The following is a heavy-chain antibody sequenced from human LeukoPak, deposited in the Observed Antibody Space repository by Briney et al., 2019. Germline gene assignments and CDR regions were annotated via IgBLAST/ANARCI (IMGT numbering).Heavy chain of an antibody. CDR1: GFTFSSHW. CDR3: AKVRYQLLIDY. D-gene: IGHD2-2*01. V-gene: IGHV3-7*01. CDR2: IKKDGSEK. Sequence: PGGSLRLSCAASGFTFSSHWMSWVRQAPGKGLEWVANIKKDGSEKYYVDSVKGRFTISRDNAKTSLYLQMNSLRAEDTAVYYCAKVRYQLLIDYWGQGTLVTVSS. J-gene: IGHJ4*02.